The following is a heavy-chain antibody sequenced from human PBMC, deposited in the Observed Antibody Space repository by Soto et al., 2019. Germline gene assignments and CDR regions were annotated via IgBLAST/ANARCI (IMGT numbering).Heavy chain of an antibody. CDR2: IYYSGST. J-gene: IGHJ4*02. Sequence: SETLSLTCTFSGGSSSSGDYYWSWIRQPPGKGLEWIGYIYYSGSTYYNPSLKSRVTISVDTSKNQFSLKLSSVTAADTAVYYCARLTSGWFNYFDYWGQGTLVTVSS. CDR3: ARLTSGWFNYFDY. V-gene: IGHV4-30-4*01. D-gene: IGHD6-19*01. CDR1: GGSSSSGDYY.